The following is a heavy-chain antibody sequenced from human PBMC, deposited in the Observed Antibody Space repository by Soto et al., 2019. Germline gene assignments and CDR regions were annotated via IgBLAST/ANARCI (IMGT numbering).Heavy chain of an antibody. CDR1: GGTFNTYP. CDR3: GRAWGAVVVPATRDSHDMDV. V-gene: IGHV1-69*06. Sequence: QVHLVQSGAEVKKPGSSVKVSCKASGGTFNTYPFSWVRQAPGQGLEWMGGIIPIFGAPNYAQKFQGRVTITGDKPTSTAYMGLSSLRSEDTAVYYGGRAWGAVVVPATRDSHDMDVWGQGTTVTVSS. CDR2: IIPIFGAP. D-gene: IGHD2-2*01. J-gene: IGHJ6*02.